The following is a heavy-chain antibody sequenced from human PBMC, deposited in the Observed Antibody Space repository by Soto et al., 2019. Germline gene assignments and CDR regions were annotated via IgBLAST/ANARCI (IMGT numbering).Heavy chain of an antibody. CDR3: AREAVSGRTGFDY. Sequence: VQLVQSGAEVKKPGASVKVSCKASDYTFTSYEISWVRQTPGQGLEWMGWVNAYNGNTNYAQKFQGRVTMTTDTSTSTAYMELRSLRSDDTAVYYCAREAVSGRTGFDYWGQGTLVTVSS. CDR2: VNAYNGNT. V-gene: IGHV1-18*01. J-gene: IGHJ4*02. D-gene: IGHD6-19*01. CDR1: DYTFTSYE.